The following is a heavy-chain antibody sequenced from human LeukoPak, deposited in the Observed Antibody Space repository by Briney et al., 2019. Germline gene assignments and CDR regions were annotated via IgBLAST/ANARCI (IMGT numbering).Heavy chain of an antibody. CDR3: ARDRAGRQSWVEFDL. CDR2: IYDDGGT. V-gene: IGHV3-53*05. CDR1: GFTVSSTL. Sequence: PGGSLRLSCIVSGFTVSSTLMDWVRQAPGKGLEWVSVIYDDGGTVYADSVKGRFTISRDTSKNMVYLQMNNLRAEDSAVYYRARDRAGRQSWVEFDLWGQGTLVTVSS. D-gene: IGHD3-10*01. J-gene: IGHJ5*02.